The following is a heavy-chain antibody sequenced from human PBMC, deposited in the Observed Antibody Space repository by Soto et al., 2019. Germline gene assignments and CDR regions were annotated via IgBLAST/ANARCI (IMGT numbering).Heavy chain of an antibody. V-gene: IGHV3-30*18. J-gene: IGHJ3*02. CDR2: ISYDGSNK. Sequence: GGSLRLSCAASGFIFSDYGMHWVRQAPGKGLEWVTVISYDGSNKYYANSVKGRFTISRDNSKNTLYLQMNSLRAEDTAVYYCAKSLSGGTLRGAFDIWGQGTMVTVSS. D-gene: IGHD1-26*01. CDR1: GFIFSDYG. CDR3: AKSLSGGTLRGAFDI.